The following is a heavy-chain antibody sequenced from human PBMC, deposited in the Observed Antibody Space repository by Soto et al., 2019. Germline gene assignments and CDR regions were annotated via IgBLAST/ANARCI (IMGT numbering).Heavy chain of an antibody. Sequence: QVQLVQSGAEVKKPGSSVKVSCKASGGTFSSYAISWVRQAPGQGLEWMGGIIPIFGTANYAQKFQGRVTITADDSKSKAYMELSSLRSEDTALYYCARVLEGYCGDGSCYHHNWFDPWGQGTLVTVSS. D-gene: IGHD2-15*01. CDR1: GGTFSSYA. CDR2: IIPIFGTA. V-gene: IGHV1-69*12. CDR3: ARVLEGYCGDGSCYHHNWFDP. J-gene: IGHJ5*02.